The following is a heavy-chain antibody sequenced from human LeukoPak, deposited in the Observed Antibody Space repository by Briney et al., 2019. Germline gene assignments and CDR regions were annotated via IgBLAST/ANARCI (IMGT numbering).Heavy chain of an antibody. CDR1: GFTVSTNY. J-gene: IGHJ3*02. CDR3: ARDTAAFDI. V-gene: IGHV3-53*01. D-gene: IGHD5-18*01. Sequence: GGSPRLSCAASGFTVSTNYMSWVRQAPGKGLEWVSVMYSGGTTYYADSVKGRFTISRDNSKNTLYLQMNSLRVDDTALYYCARDTAAFDIWGQGTMVTVSS. CDR2: MYSGGTT.